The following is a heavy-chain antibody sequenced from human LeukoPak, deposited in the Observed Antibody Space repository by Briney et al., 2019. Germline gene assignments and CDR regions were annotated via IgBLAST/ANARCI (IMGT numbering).Heavy chain of an antibody. D-gene: IGHD5-12*01. CDR2: ISGSGGTT. CDR3: AKDPYRASSGLVDY. J-gene: IGHJ4*02. Sequence: GGSLGLSCATSGFTFSNYAVSWVRQAPGKGLEWVSSISGSGGTTYYADSVKGRFTISRGNSKNTLYLQMNSLRAEDTAVYYCAKDPYRASSGLVDYWGQGTLVTVSS. CDR1: GFTFSNYA. V-gene: IGHV3-23*01.